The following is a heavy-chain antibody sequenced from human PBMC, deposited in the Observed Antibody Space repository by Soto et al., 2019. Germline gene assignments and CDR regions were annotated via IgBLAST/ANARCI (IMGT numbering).Heavy chain of an antibody. J-gene: IGHJ2*01. Sequence: QVQLVQSGAEVRKPGSSVKVSCKASGGTFSTFAISWVRQAPGQGLEWMGWISPKFGRTNYARTLQDRFTMTTDVSTNSVSMELRDLRSDDTAVYYCARDDCNGGSCDGGHYLDLWGRGTPISVSS. CDR3: ARDDCNGGSCDGGHYLDL. D-gene: IGHD2-15*01. CDR1: GGTFSTFA. V-gene: IGHV1-69*01. CDR2: ISPKFGRT.